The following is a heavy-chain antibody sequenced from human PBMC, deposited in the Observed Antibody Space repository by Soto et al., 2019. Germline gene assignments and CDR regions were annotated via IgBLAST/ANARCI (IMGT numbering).Heavy chain of an antibody. V-gene: IGHV3-21*01. J-gene: IGHJ6*03. D-gene: IGHD2-15*01. CDR1: GFTFSSYS. CDR2: ISSSSSYI. Sequence: GGSLRLSCAASGFTFSSYSMNWVRQAPGKGLEWVSSISSSSSYIYYADSVKGRFTISRDNAKNSLYLQMNSLRAEDTAVYYCARDKAIVSDDYYYYYYMDVWGKGTTVTVSS. CDR3: ARDKAIVSDDYYYYYYMDV.